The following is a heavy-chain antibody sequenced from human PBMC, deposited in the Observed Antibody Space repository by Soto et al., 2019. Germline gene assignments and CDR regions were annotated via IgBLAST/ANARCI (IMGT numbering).Heavy chain of an antibody. Sequence: SETLSLTCTVSGGSISSYYWSWIRQPPGKGLEWIGYVYYSGSTNYNPSLKSRVTISVDTSKNQFSLKLSSVTAADTAVYYCARDPGGYGMDVWGQGTTVTVSS. V-gene: IGHV4-59*01. CDR2: VYYSGST. CDR1: GGSISSYY. D-gene: IGHD3-10*01. CDR3: ARDPGGYGMDV. J-gene: IGHJ6*02.